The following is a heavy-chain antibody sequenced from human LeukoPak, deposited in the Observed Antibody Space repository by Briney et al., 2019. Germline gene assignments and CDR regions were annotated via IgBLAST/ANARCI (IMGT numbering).Heavy chain of an antibody. D-gene: IGHD2-15*01. Sequence: SETLSLTCTVSGGSISSGDYYWSWIRQPPGKGLEWIGYIYYSGSTYYNPSLKGRVTISVDTSENQFSLKLSSVTAADTAVYYCARDRGRYCSGGSCYGSVDYWGQGTLVTVSS. CDR3: ARDRGRYCSGGSCYGSVDY. J-gene: IGHJ4*02. V-gene: IGHV4-30-4*01. CDR2: IYYSGST. CDR1: GGSISSGDYY.